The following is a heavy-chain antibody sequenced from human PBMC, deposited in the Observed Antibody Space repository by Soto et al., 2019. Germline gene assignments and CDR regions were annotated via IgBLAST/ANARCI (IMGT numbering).Heavy chain of an antibody. CDR1: GYTFTNYG. CDR2: VNGDSGNT. CDR3: SRGSGLNDGSDL. J-gene: IGHJ3*01. V-gene: IGHV1-18*01. Sequence: QVHLVQSGAEVESPGASVKISCNTSGYTFTNYGITWVRQAPGQGLEWVGWVNGDSGNTNYAPKMEGRVTMTTDASTSTADMELRRLRSDDTGVYYCSRGSGLNDGSDLWGQGTVVTV.